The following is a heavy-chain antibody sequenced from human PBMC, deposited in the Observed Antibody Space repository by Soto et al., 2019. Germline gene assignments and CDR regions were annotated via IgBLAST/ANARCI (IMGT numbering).Heavy chain of an antibody. CDR1: GFTFSNTW. CDR2: IKSKTDGGTT. Sequence: EVQLVESGGSLVKPGGSLRLSCAASGFTFSNTWMSWVRQAPGKGLEWVGRIKSKTDGGTTDYAAPVKGRFTISRDDSKNTLYLQMNSLKTEDTAVYYCTTRSDCSSTSCYSPYYYYMDVWGKGTTVTVSS. J-gene: IGHJ6*03. CDR3: TTRSDCSSTSCYSPYYYYMDV. D-gene: IGHD2-2*01. V-gene: IGHV3-15*01.